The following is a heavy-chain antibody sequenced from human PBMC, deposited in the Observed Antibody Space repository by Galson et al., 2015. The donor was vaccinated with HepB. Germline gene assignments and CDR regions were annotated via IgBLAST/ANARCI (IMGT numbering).Heavy chain of an antibody. CDR3: TRPGYYGSGSYGGNYYYYYGMDV. V-gene: IGHV3-73*01. CDR2: IRGKANSYAT. D-gene: IGHD3-10*01. J-gene: IGHJ6*02. CDR1: GFTFSGSA. Sequence: SLRLSCAASGFTFSGSAMHWVRQASGKGLEWVGRIRGKANSYATAYAASVKGRFTISRDDSKNTAYLQMNSLKTEDTAVYYCTRPGYYGSGSYGGNYYYYYGMDVWGQGTTVTVSS.